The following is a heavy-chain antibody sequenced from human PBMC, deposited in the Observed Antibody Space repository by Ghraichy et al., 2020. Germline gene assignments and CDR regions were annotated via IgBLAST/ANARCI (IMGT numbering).Heavy chain of an antibody. CDR1: GFTFSSNS. CDR2: ISSSFSTI. J-gene: IGHJ6*04. CDR3: ARSIQLSTYCMDA. Sequence: GGSLRLSCAVSGFTFSSNSMNWVRKAPGKGLEWVSYISSSFSTIYYANSVKGRFTISRDNAKNSLYLQMNSLRDEDTAVYYCARSIQLSTYCMDAWGKATTVPVSS. V-gene: IGHV3-48*02. D-gene: IGHD5-18*01.